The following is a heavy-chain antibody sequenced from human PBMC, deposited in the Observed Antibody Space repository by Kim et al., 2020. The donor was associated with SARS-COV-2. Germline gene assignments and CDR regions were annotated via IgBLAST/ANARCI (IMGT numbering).Heavy chain of an antibody. J-gene: IGHJ3*02. CDR2: IWYDGSNK. Sequence: GGSLRLSCAASGFTFSSYGMHWVRQAPGKGLEWVAVIWYDGSNKYYADSVKGRFTISRDNSKNTLYLQMNSLRAEDTAVYYCARARIEYYYDSSGSTPDAFDISGQGTMVTVSS. CDR3: ARARIEYYYDSSGSTPDAFDI. D-gene: IGHD3-22*01. V-gene: IGHV3-33*01. CDR1: GFTFSSYG.